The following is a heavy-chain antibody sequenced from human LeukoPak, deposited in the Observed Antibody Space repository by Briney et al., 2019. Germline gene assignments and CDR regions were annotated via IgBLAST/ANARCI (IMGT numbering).Heavy chain of an antibody. Sequence: GGSLRLSCAASGFTFNSYWMSWVRQAPGKGLEWVANINQDGSEKYYVASVKGRFTVSRDNAKISLYLQMNSLRAEDTAIYYCARAFYSSSDYWGQGTLVAVSS. CDR3: ARAFYSSSDY. CDR2: INQDGSEK. D-gene: IGHD6-6*01. V-gene: IGHV3-7*01. CDR1: GFTFNSYW. J-gene: IGHJ4*02.